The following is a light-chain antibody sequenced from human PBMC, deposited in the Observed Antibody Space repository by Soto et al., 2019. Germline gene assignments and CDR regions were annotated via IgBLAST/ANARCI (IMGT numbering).Light chain of an antibody. CDR3: QQYVSSPPSIT. J-gene: IGKJ5*01. V-gene: IGKV3-20*01. Sequence: EIVMTQSPATLSVSPGERATLSCRASQSVSSSYLAWYQQKPGQAPRLLIYGASSRATGLPDRFSGSGSGTDFTLTISRLEPEDFAVYYCQQYVSSPPSITFGQGTRLEIK. CDR1: QSVSSSY. CDR2: GAS.